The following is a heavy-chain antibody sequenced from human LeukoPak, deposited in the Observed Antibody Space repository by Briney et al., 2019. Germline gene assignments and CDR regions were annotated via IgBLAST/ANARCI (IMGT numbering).Heavy chain of an antibody. J-gene: IGHJ4*02. D-gene: IGHD3-3*01. CDR1: GFTFSSHS. CDR2: VSGSSSFI. V-gene: IGHV3-21*01. Sequence: GGSLRLSCAASGFTFSSHSMNWVRRAPGKGLEWVSSVSGSSSFIYYASSVKGRFTISRDNAKDSLYLQMNSLRAEDTAAYYCARDITIFGVIINFDYWGQGTLVTVSS. CDR3: ARDITIFGVIINFDY.